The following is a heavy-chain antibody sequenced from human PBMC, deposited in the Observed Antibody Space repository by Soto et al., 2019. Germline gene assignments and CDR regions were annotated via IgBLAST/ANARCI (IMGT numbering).Heavy chain of an antibody. D-gene: IGHD1-7*01. V-gene: IGHV3-23*01. CDR2: ISGSGGST. J-gene: IGHJ6*03. CDR3: AKYHELPSAYYYYYMDV. Sequence: GGSLRLSCAASGFTFSSYAMSWVRQAPGKGLEWVSAISGSGGSTYYADSVKGRFTISRDNSKNTLYLQMNSLRAEDTAVYYCAKYHELPSAYYYYYMDVWGKGTTVTVSS. CDR1: GFTFSSYA.